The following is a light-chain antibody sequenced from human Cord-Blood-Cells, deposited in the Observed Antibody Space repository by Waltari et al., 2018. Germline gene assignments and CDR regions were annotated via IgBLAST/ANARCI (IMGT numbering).Light chain of an antibody. J-gene: IGLJ1*01. CDR3: QSADSSGTYV. V-gene: IGLV3-25*03. CDR1: ALPKQY. CDR2: KDS. Sequence: SYELTQPPSVSVSPGQTARITCSGDALPKQYAYWYQQKPGQAPVLVIYKDSERPAGMPGRCSGSSSGTTVTLTISGVQAEDEADYYCQSADSSGTYVFGTGTKVTVL.